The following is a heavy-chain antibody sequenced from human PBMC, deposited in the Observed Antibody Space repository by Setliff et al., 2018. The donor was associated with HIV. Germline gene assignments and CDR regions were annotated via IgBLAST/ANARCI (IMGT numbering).Heavy chain of an antibody. CDR1: GGSISSYY. J-gene: IGHJ6*03. Sequence: SETLSLTCTVSGGSISSYYWSWIRQPPGKGLEWIGYIHSSGPTNYNPSLKSRVSISLDRAKNQFSLRLTSVTAADTAVYYCAREGAPRYDSSSYYMDVWGKGTTVTVSS. CDR3: AREGAPRYDSSSYYMDV. D-gene: IGHD3-22*01. CDR2: IHSSGPT. V-gene: IGHV4-59*12.